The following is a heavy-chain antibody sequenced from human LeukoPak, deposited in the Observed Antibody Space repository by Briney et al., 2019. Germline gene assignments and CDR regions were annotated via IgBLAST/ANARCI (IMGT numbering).Heavy chain of an antibody. D-gene: IGHD6-19*01. CDR2: IYYSGST. CDR3: AKGPRPDITVAHTVEN. Sequence: SETLSLTCTVSGGSISSHYWSWIRQPPGKGLEWIGYIYYSGSTNYNPSLKSRVTISVDTSKNQFSLKLSSVTAADTAVYYCAKGPRPDITVAHTVENWGQGTLVTVSS. V-gene: IGHV4-59*11. J-gene: IGHJ4*02. CDR1: GGSISSHY.